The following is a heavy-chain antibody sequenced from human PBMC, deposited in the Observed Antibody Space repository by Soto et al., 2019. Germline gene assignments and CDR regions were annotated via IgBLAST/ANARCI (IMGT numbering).Heavy chain of an antibody. Sequence: PSETLSLTCAVYGGSFSGYYWSWIRQPPGKGLEWIGEINHSGSTNYNPSLKSRVTISVDTSKNQFSLKLSSVTAADTAVYYCARAGSVYYYYYYGMDVWGQGTTVT. J-gene: IGHJ6*02. CDR3: ARAGSVYYYYYYGMDV. CDR2: INHSGST. CDR1: GGSFSGYY. V-gene: IGHV4-34*01.